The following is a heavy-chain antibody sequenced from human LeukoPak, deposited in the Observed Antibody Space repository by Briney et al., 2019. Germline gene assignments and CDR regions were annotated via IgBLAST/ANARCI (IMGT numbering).Heavy chain of an antibody. CDR1: GYSISSGHH. J-gene: IGHJ4*02. V-gene: IGHV4-38-2*02. D-gene: IGHD3-3*01. Sequence: SETLSLTCVVSGYSISSGHHWGWIRQPPGKGLEWIGHIFHNGNTYYNPSLQSRVTMSVDTSKNQFSLRMTSVTTADTAVYYCAREGSDFWTEGTPPLWGQGTLVIVS. CDR3: AREGSDFWTEGTPPL. CDR2: IFHNGNT.